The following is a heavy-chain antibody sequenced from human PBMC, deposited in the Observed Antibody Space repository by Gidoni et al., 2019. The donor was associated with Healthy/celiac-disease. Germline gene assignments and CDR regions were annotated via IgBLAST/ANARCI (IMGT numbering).Heavy chain of an antibody. D-gene: IGHD3-9*01. Sequence: QVPLVQSGAEVQKPAASVQVSCKASGYTFTSDGISWVRQAPGQGLEWMGWISAYNGNTNYAQKLQGRVTMTTDTSTSTDYMELRSLRSDDTAVYYCARENYDILNDYWGQGTLVTVSS. CDR3: ARENYDILNDY. CDR2: ISAYNGNT. J-gene: IGHJ4*02. CDR1: GYTFTSDG. V-gene: IGHV1-18*01.